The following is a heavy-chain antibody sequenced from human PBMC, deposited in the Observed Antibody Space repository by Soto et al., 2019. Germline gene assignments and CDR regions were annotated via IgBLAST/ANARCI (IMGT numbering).Heavy chain of an antibody. J-gene: IGHJ4*02. CDR2: ISGSGGST. V-gene: IGHV3-23*01. D-gene: IGHD3-9*01. CDR3: AKDLLYDILTGSDYFDY. Sequence: EVQLLESGGGLVQPGGSLRLSCAASGFTFSSYAMSWVRQAPGKGLEWVSAISGSGGSTYYADSVKGRFTISRDNSKNTLYLQMNSLRAEDTAVYYCAKDLLYDILTGSDYFDYWGQGTLVTVSS. CDR1: GFTFSSYA.